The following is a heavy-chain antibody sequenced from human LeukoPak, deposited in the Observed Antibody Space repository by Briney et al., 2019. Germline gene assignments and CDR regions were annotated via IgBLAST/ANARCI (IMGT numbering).Heavy chain of an antibody. CDR3: AKDIGYGALDI. CDR2: ISWNSGSI. V-gene: IGHV3-9*01. Sequence: QSGGSLRLSCAASGFTFDDYAMHWVRQAPGKGLEWVSGISWNSGSIGYADSVKGRFTISRDNAKNSLYLQMNSLRAEDTALYYCAKDIGYGALDIWGQGTMVTVSS. J-gene: IGHJ3*02. D-gene: IGHD5-18*01. CDR1: GFTFDDYA.